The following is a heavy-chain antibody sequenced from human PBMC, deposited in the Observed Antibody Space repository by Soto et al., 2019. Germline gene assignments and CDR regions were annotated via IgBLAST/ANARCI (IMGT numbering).Heavy chain of an antibody. J-gene: IGHJ6*02. CDR2: ISYDGSNK. CDR1: GFTFSSYA. D-gene: IGHD6-19*01. V-gene: IGHV3-30-3*01. Sequence: GGSLRLSCAASGFTFSSYAMHWVRQAPGKGLEWVAVISYDGSNKYYADSVKGRFTISRDNSKNTLYLQMNSLRAEDTAVYYCARAFLEQSIAVAGRYYYGMDVWGQGTTVTVSS. CDR3: ARAFLEQSIAVAGRYYYGMDV.